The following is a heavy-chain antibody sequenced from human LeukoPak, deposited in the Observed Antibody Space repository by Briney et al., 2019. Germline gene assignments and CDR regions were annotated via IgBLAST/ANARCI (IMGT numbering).Heavy chain of an antibody. CDR2: ISAGGATI. Sequence: GGSLRLSCAASGFSFSTYAMSWVRQAPGKGLEWVSAISAGGATIYYADSVKGRFTVSRDNSKNTLFLHMSSLRAEDTAIYYCAKDSGGTYFYYYYYMDVWGKGTTVTVSS. V-gene: IGHV3-23*01. CDR1: GFSFSTYA. CDR3: AKDSGGTYFYYYYYMDV. J-gene: IGHJ6*03. D-gene: IGHD1-26*01.